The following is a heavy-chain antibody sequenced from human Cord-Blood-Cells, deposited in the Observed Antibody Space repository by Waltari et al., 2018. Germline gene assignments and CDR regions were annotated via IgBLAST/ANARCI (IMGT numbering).Heavy chain of an antibody. D-gene: IGHD6-6*01. CDR3: AKDWGSSSSLFDY. Sequence: QVQLVESGGGVVQPGRSLRLSCAASGFTFSSYGMHWVRRAPGKGLEWVAGISYDGSNKYYADSVKGRFTISRDNSKNTLYLQMNSLRAEDTAVYYCAKDWGSSSSLFDYWGQGTLVTVSS. CDR1: GFTFSSYG. J-gene: IGHJ4*02. CDR2: ISYDGSNK. V-gene: IGHV3-30*18.